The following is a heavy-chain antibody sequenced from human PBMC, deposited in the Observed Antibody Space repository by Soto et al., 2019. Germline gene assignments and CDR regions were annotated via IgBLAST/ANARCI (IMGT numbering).Heavy chain of an antibody. Sequence: QVQLQESGPGLVKPSQTLSLTCTVSGGSISSGGYYWSWIRQPPGKGLEWIGYISYSGSTYYNPSLKSRVTISVDTSNNQFSLKVNSVTAADTAVYYCARALVPGGEYDFDYWGQGNLVTVSS. V-gene: IGHV4-30-4*01. CDR2: ISYSGST. D-gene: IGHD4-17*01. J-gene: IGHJ4*02. CDR3: ARALVPGGEYDFDY. CDR1: GGSISSGGYY.